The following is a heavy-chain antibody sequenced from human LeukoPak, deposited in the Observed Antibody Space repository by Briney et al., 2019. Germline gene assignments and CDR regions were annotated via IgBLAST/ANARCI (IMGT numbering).Heavy chain of an antibody. V-gene: IGHV1-69*13. J-gene: IGHJ6*02. Sequence: SVKVSCKASGGTFSSYAISWVRQAPGQGLEWMGGIIPIFGTANYAQKFQGRVTITADESTSTAYMELSSLRSEDTAVYYCASGVRARLGELSLYPERLYYYYGMDVWGQGTTVTVSS. CDR3: ASGVRARLGELSLYPERLYYYYGMDV. D-gene: IGHD3-16*02. CDR2: IIPIFGTA. CDR1: GGTFSSYA.